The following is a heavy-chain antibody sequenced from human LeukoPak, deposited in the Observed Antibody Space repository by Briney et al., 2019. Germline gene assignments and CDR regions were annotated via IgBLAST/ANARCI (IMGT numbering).Heavy chain of an antibody. V-gene: IGHV3-74*01. Sequence: GGSLRLSCAASGFAFSSNWMHWVRQAPGKGLVWVSRSNEDGSTTNYADSVKGRFTISRDNAKNTLYLQMNSLTAEDTAVYYCVRDLGGRSGHWGQGTLVTVSS. CDR1: GFAFSSNW. J-gene: IGHJ4*02. D-gene: IGHD1-26*01. CDR2: SNEDGSTT. CDR3: VRDLGGRSGH.